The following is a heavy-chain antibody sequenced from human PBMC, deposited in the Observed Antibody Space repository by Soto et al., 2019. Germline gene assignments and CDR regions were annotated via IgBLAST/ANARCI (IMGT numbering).Heavy chain of an antibody. J-gene: IGHJ4*01. CDR3: ASPSPANCSDTSCAMAPFLY. Sequence: PSETLSVPSPVSFRNIYYFGWVRQPPGKVLEWIGIIYHRGRTYYNPSLMSRVTISVETSRTQFSLKLRSVTAADTAVYFCASPSPANCSDTSCAMAPFLYCGHGITVQVSS. CDR2: IYHRGRT. D-gene: IGHD2-2*01. CDR1: FRNIYY. V-gene: IGHV4-38-2*01.